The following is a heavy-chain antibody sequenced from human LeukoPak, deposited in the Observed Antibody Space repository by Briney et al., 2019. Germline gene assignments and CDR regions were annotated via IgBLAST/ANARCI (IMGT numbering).Heavy chain of an antibody. J-gene: IGHJ4*02. Sequence: SVNVPYKSCGYPLPSYCIIWVRQAPGQALEWVGWISSYNCNTNYAQKLQGRVTMTTDTSTSTAYMELRSLRSDDTAVYYCAGDRGYSSGWYLTFDYWGQGTLVTASS. V-gene: IGHV1-18*01. CDR2: ISSYNCNT. D-gene: IGHD6-19*01. CDR1: GYPLPSYC. CDR3: AGDRGYSSGWYLTFDY.